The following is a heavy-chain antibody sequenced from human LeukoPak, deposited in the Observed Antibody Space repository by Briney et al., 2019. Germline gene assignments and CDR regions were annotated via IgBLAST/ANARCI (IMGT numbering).Heavy chain of an antibody. D-gene: IGHD6-19*01. CDR2: ISGSGGST. J-gene: IGHJ4*02. V-gene: IGHV3-23*01. CDR3: AKDRSLGSAGWFDY. Sequence: PGGSLRLSCAASGFTFSSYAMSWVRQAPGKGLEWVSAISGSGGSTYYADSAKGRFTISRDNSKNTLYLQMNSLRAEDTAVYYCAKDRSLGSAGWFDYWGQGTLVTVSS. CDR1: GFTFSSYA.